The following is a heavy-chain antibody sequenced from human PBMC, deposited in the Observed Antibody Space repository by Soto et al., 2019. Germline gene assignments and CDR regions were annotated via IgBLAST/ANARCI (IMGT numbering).Heavy chain of an antibody. J-gene: IGHJ5*02. Sequence: QVQLVQSGAEVKKPGSSVKVSCKASGGTFSSYAISWVRQAPGQGLEWMGGIIPIFGTANYAQKFPGRVTITADESTSRAYMELSSLRSEDTAVYYCSRGPRSHYFPYGFDPWGQGTLVTVSS. CDR2: IIPIFGTA. CDR1: GGTFSSYA. D-gene: IGHD4-17*01. V-gene: IGHV1-69*01. CDR3: SRGPRSHYFPYGFDP.